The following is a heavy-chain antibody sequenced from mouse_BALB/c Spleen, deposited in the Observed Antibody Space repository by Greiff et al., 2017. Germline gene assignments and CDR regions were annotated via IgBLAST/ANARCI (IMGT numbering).Heavy chain of an antibody. CDR2: IYPGNSDT. CDR1: GYTFTSYW. V-gene: IGHV1-5*01. D-gene: IGHD2-4*01. Sequence: VQLQQSGTVLARPGASVKMSCKASGYTFTSYWMHWVKQRPGQGLEWIGAIYPGNSDTSYNQKFKGKAKLTAVTSTSTAYMELSSLTNEDSAVYYCTRSLYYDYDGGFADWGQGTLVTVSA. J-gene: IGHJ3*01. CDR3: TRSLYYDYDGGFAD.